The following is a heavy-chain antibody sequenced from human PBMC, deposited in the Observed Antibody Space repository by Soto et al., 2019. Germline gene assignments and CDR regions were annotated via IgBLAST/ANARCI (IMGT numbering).Heavy chain of an antibody. Sequence: SAKVSVKASSYTFTSYAMHWVRQAPGQRLEWMGWINAGNGNTKYSQKFQGRVTITRDTSASTAYMELSSLRSEDTAVYYCASPRGGDLYYYYGMDVWGQGTTVTVSS. J-gene: IGHJ6*02. CDR3: ASPRGGDLYYYYGMDV. CDR1: SYTFTSYA. D-gene: IGHD2-21*02. V-gene: IGHV1-3*01. CDR2: INAGNGNT.